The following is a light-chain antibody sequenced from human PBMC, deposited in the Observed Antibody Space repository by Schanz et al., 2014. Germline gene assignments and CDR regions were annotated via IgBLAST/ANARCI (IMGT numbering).Light chain of an antibody. J-gene: IGKJ4*01. CDR1: QSVTTY. CDR2: DTS. CDR3: QQRSNWPLT. V-gene: IGKV3-11*01. Sequence: EVVLTQSPATLSLSPGERATLSCRASQSVTTYLTWYQQKPGQVPRVLIYDTSNRATGIPARFSGSGSGTDFTLTISSLEPEDFAVYYCQQRSNWPLTFGGGTKVEIK.